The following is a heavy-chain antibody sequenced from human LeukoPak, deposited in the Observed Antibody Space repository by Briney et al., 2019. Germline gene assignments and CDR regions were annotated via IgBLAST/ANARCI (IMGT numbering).Heavy chain of an antibody. CDR2: IYYSGST. CDR1: GGSISSHY. CDR3: ARASAVAGLDY. Sequence: SETLSLTCTVSGGSISSHYWSWIRQPPGKGLEWIGYIYYSGSTNYNPSLKSRVTISVDTSKNQFSLKLSSVTAADTAVYYCARASAVAGLDYWGQGTLVTVSS. V-gene: IGHV4-59*11. J-gene: IGHJ4*02. D-gene: IGHD6-19*01.